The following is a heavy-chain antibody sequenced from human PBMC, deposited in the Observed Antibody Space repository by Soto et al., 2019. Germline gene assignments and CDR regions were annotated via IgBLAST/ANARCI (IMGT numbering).Heavy chain of an antibody. J-gene: IGHJ4*02. CDR2: IYYSGST. Sequence: SETLSLTCTVSGGSISSGGYYWSWIRQHPGKGLEWIGYIYYSGSTYYNPSLKSRVTISVDTSKNQFSLKLSSVTAADTAVYYCARVRPDYYDSSGYWIDYWGQGTLVTVSS. CDR1: GGSISSGGYY. CDR3: ARVRPDYYDSSGYWIDY. D-gene: IGHD3-22*01. V-gene: IGHV4-31*03.